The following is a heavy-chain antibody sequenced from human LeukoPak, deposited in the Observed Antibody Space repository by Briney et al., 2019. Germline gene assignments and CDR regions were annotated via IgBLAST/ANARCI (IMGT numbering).Heavy chain of an antibody. J-gene: IGHJ3*02. CDR1: GFTVSSNY. CDR3: ARDVALDGYNHDAFDI. V-gene: IGHV3-53*01. Sequence: PGGPLRLSCAAFGFTVSSNYMSWVRQAPGKGLEWVSVIYSGGSTYYADSVKGRFTISRDNSKNTLYLQMNSLRAEDTAVYYCARDVALDGYNHDAFDIWGQGTMVTVSS. D-gene: IGHD5-24*01. CDR2: IYSGGST.